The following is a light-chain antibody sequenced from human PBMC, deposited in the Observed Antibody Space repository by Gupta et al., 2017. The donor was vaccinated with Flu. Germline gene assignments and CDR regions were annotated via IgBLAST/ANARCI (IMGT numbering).Light chain of an antibody. J-gene: IGLJ2*01. CDR3: SSYTSTSTPV. V-gene: IGLV2-14*01. Sequence: QSAPHQPASVAGSPEQFITTSCTGTSSDVCGYKYVSWYQQYPGKAHKLMVYEVRNRPSGVSIRFSGSKSSNTATLTSPEIQDEDEDDYYSSSYTSTSTPVFGGGTKLTVL. CDR2: EVR. CDR1: SSDVCGYKY.